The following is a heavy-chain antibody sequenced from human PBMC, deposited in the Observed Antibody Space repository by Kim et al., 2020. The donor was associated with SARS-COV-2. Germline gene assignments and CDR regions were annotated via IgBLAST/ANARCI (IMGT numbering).Heavy chain of an antibody. CDR1: GFTFSSYG. CDR3: ARDLGIAAAETGDY. J-gene: IGHJ4*02. CDR2: IWYDGSNK. V-gene: IGHV3-33*01. D-gene: IGHD6-13*01. Sequence: GRSLRLSCAASGFTFSSYGMHWVRQAPGKGLEWVAVIWYDGSNKYYADSVKGRFTISRDNSKNTLYLQMNSLRAEDTAVYYCARDLGIAAAETGDYWGQGTLVTVSS.